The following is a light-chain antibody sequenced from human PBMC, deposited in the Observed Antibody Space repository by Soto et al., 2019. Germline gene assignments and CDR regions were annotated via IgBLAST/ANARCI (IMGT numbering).Light chain of an antibody. CDR2: GAS. J-gene: IGKJ1*01. CDR1: QSVSSN. V-gene: IGKV3-15*01. CDR3: QQYNNWPPWT. Sequence: IVLTQSPATLSVSPGERVTLSCRASQSVSSNLAWYQQKPGQAPRLLIYGASTRATGNPARFSGSGSGTEFTLTISGLQSEDFAVYYCQQYNNWPPWTFGQGTKVDIK.